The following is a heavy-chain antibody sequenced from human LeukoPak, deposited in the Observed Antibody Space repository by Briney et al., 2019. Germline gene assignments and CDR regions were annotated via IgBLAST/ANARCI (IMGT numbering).Heavy chain of an antibody. V-gene: IGHV1-18*01. CDR3: ARDSHPGIVVVPPNYYFDY. CDR2: ISAYNGNT. J-gene: IGHJ4*02. CDR1: GYTFTSYG. Sequence: ASVKVSCKASGYTFTSYGISWVRQAPGQGLEWMGWISAYNGNTNYAQKLQGRVTMTADTSTSTAYMELRSLRSDDTAVYYCARDSHPGIVVVPPNYYFDYWGQGTLVTVSS. D-gene: IGHD3-22*01.